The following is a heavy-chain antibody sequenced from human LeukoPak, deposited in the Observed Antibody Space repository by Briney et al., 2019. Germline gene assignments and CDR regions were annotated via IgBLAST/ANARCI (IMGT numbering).Heavy chain of an antibody. D-gene: IGHD5-24*01. V-gene: IGHV4-39*07. Sequence: SETLSLACTVSGGSISSSSYYWGWVRQPPGTGLEWIGSIYYSGSTYYNPSLKSRVTISVDTSKNQFSLKLSSVTAADTAVYYCARGSRWLQLSLFDYWGQGTLVTVSS. CDR2: IYYSGST. J-gene: IGHJ4*02. CDR1: GGSISSSSYY. CDR3: ARGSRWLQLSLFDY.